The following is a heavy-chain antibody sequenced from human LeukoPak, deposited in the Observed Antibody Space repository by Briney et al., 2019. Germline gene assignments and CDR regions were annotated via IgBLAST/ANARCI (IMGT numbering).Heavy chain of an antibody. CDR2: ISSSGSTI. V-gene: IGHV3-48*03. CDR3: ARDMDYSFVY. D-gene: IGHD4-11*01. J-gene: IGHJ4*02. CDR1: GFTFSSYE. Sequence: GGTLRLSCAASGFTFSSYEMNWVHQAPGKGLEWVSYISSSGSTIYYADSVKGRVTISRDNAKNSLYLQMNRLRAEDTAVYYCARDMDYSFVYWGQGTLVTVSS.